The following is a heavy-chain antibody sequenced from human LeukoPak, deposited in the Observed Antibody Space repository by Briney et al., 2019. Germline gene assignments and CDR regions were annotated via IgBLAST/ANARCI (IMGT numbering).Heavy chain of an antibody. CDR3: ARNRGGLDVFDI. V-gene: IGHV1-2*02. J-gene: IGHJ3*02. D-gene: IGHD3-16*01. Sequence: GASVKVSCKASGYTFTGYYMHWVRQAPGQGLEWMGWINPNSGGTNYAQKFQGRVTMTRDTSKNQFSLKLSSVTAADTAVYYCARNRGGLDVFDIWGQGTMVTVSS. CDR2: INPNSGGT. CDR1: GYTFTGYY.